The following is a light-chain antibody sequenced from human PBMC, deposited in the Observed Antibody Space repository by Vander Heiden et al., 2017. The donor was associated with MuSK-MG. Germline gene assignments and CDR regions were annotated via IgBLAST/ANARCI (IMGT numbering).Light chain of an antibody. V-gene: IGKV1-39*01. CDR1: QSISSY. CDR2: AAS. CDR3: QQSSSPPLT. J-gene: IGKJ3*01. Sequence: DIQMTQSTSSLSASVVYRVTITCRASQSISSYSTWHQQKPGKAPELTIYAASTVQSGVPTRISGSGSRKYITLTISRQQADDFTTYFCQQSSSPPLTFGPGTKVDIK.